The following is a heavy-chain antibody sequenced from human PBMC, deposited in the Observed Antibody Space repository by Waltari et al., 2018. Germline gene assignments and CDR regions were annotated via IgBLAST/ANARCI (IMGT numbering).Heavy chain of an antibody. J-gene: IGHJ4*02. CDR1: GFSFSHYF. V-gene: IGHV3-23*01. CDR2: LRHDGDTT. CDR3: APLGYCSDGTCYSTDY. D-gene: IGHD2-15*01. Sequence: EVQLSESGGGLVQPGGSLRLSCAASGFSFSHYFIRWVRQAPGKGLEWVSSLRHDGDTTYYADSVKGRFSTFRDNSRNTLYLQMNSLRAEDTAVYYCAPLGYCSDGTCYSTDYWGQGTLVTVSS.